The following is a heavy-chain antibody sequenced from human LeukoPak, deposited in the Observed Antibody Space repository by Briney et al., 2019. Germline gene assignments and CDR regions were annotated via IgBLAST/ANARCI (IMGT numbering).Heavy chain of an antibody. CDR2: TSYDGSNE. D-gene: IGHD2/OR15-2a*01. CDR1: GFTFNTYA. CDR3: ARSPEGVRILGIDH. J-gene: IGHJ4*02. V-gene: IGHV3-30-3*01. Sequence: PGRSLRLSCAASGFTFNTYAMNWVRQAPGKGLEWVAVTSYDGSNEKYAESVRGRFTISRDNSNNMVFLQMNSLRNGDTAVYFCARSPEGVRILGIDHWGQGTLVTVSS.